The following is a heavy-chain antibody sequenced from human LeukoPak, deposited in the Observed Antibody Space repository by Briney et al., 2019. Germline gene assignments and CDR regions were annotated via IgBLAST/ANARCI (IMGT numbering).Heavy chain of an antibody. CDR2: INPSGGST. Sequence: ASVKVSCKASGYTFNIYYMHWVREAPGQGLEWMGKINPSGGSTTYAQKFQGRVTMTRDTSTSTVYMELSRLRSEGTAVYFCARERDYKFDYWGQGALVTVSS. CDR1: GYTFNIYY. J-gene: IGHJ4*02. D-gene: IGHD4-11*01. V-gene: IGHV1-46*02. CDR3: ARERDYKFDY.